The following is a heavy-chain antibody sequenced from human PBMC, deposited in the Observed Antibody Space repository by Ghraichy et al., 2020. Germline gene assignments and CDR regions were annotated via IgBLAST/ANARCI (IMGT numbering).Heavy chain of an antibody. CDR3: ARGGSGDDY. CDR1: GGSISSSSYY. V-gene: IGHV4-39*01. CDR2: IYYSGST. Sequence: SETLSLTCTVSGGSISSSSYYWGWIRQPPGKGLEWIGSIYYSGSTYYNPSLKSRVTISVDTSKNQFSLKLSSVTAADTAVYYCARGGSGDDYWGQGTLVTVSS. D-gene: IGHD3-16*01. J-gene: IGHJ4*02.